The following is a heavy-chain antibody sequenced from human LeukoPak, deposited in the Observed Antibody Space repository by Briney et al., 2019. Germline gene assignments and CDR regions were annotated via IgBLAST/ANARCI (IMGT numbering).Heavy chain of an antibody. CDR3: ASPSTYYDFWSGYYRSDAFDI. CDR1: GFTFSSYA. Sequence: GGSLRLSCAASGFTFSSYAMSWVRQAPGKGLEWVSAISGSGGSTYYADSVKGRLTISRDNSKNTLYLQMNSLRAEDTAVYYCASPSTYYDFWSGYYRSDAFDIWGQGTMVTVSS. V-gene: IGHV3-23*01. D-gene: IGHD3-3*01. CDR2: ISGSGGST. J-gene: IGHJ3*02.